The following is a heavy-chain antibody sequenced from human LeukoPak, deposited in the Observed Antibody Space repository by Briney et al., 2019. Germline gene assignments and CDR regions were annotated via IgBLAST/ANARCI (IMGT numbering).Heavy chain of an antibody. CDR1: GYTFTSYG. CDR2: ISAYNGNT. J-gene: IGHJ4*02. Sequence: GASVKVSCKASGYTFTSYGISWVRQAPGQGLEWMGWISAYNGNTNYAQKLQGRVTMTTDTSTSTAYMELRSLRSDDTAVYYCATVPLRYFDWLYPAWGQGTLVTVSS. D-gene: IGHD3-9*01. CDR3: ATVPLRYFDWLYPA. V-gene: IGHV1-18*01.